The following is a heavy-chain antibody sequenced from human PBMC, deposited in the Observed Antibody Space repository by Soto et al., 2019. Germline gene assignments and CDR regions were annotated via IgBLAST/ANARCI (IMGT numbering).Heavy chain of an antibody. CDR1: GGTFSIYA. J-gene: IGHJ3*02. D-gene: IGHD3-16*02. V-gene: IGHV1-69*13. CDR2: IIPIFGTA. Sequence: GASVKVSCKASGGTFSIYAISWVRQAPGQGLEWMGGIIPIFGTANYAQKFQGRVTITADESTSTAYMELSSLRSEDTAVYYCARARGGVIVMDAFDIWGQGTMVTVSS. CDR3: ARARGGVIVMDAFDI.